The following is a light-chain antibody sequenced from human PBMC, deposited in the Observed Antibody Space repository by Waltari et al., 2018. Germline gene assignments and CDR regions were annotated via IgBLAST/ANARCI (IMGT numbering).Light chain of an antibody. Sequence: DRVTITCRASHSITTYLNWYQQKPGKAPNLLIYAASSLQSGVPSRFSGSGSGTEFTLTISSLRPEDFATYYCQQTNTVPLTFGGGTKVEIK. CDR3: QQTNTVPLT. V-gene: IGKV1-39*01. J-gene: IGKJ4*01. CDR1: HSITTY. CDR2: AAS.